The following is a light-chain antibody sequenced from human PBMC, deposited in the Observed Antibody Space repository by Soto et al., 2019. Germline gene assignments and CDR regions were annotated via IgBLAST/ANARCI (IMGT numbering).Light chain of an antibody. CDR3: ASYTTTGTVL. V-gene: IGLV2-8*01. CDR1: SSDVGGYKY. CDR2: EIN. J-gene: IGLJ2*01. Sequence: QSALTQPPSASGSPGQSVTISCTGTSSDVGGYKYVSWYQQHPGKAPKLMIYEINKRPSGVPNRFSGSKSGNAASLTVSGLQAEDEADYYCASYTTTGTVLFGGGTKLTVL.